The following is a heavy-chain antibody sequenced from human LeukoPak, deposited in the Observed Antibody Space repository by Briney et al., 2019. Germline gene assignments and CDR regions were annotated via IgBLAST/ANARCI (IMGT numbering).Heavy chain of an antibody. D-gene: IGHD2-15*01. V-gene: IGHV3-33*06. CDR1: GFTFSSYG. Sequence: GGSLRLSCAASGFTFSSYGMHWVRQAPGKGLEWVAVIWYDGSNKYYADSVKGRFTISRDNSKNTLYLQMNSLRAEGTAVYYCAKDIYRLLGSFDYWGQGTLVTVSS. J-gene: IGHJ4*02. CDR3: AKDIYRLLGSFDY. CDR2: IWYDGSNK.